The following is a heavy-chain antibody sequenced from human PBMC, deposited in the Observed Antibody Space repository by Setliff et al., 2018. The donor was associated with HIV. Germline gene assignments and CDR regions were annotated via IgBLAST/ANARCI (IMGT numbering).Heavy chain of an antibody. CDR2: ISAYNGNT. CDR1: GYTFTAYY. D-gene: IGHD3-10*01. CDR3: ARAGGLRMDRGVVSDY. Sequence: ASVKVSCKTSGYTFTAYYIYWVRQAPGHGLELMGRISAYNGNTNYAQKLQGRVTMTTDTSTSTAYMELSGLISEDAAVYYCARAGGLRMDRGVVSDYWGQGTLVTVSS. J-gene: IGHJ4*02. V-gene: IGHV1-18*04.